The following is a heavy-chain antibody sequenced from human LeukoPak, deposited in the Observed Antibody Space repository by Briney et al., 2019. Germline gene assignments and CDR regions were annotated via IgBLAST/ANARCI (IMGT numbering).Heavy chain of an antibody. Sequence: SETLSLTCTVSGGSVSSSSYYWTWIRQPPGKGLEWIGYIYYTGGTNYNPSLKSQVTISVDRSKNQFSLRLSSVTAADTAAYYCARGRAYYDSSGYFDYWGQGTLVTVSS. CDR1: GGSVSSSSYY. V-gene: IGHV4-61*01. CDR2: IYYTGGT. J-gene: IGHJ4*02. D-gene: IGHD3-22*01. CDR3: ARGRAYYDSSGYFDY.